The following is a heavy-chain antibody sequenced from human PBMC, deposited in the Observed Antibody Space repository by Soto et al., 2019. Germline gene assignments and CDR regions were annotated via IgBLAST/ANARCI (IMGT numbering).Heavy chain of an antibody. J-gene: IGHJ4*02. V-gene: IGHV1-18*01. CDR3: ANVKVDTSMDFDY. D-gene: IGHD5-18*01. Sequence: ASVKVSCKASGYTFTSYGISWVRQAPGQGLEWMGWISAYNGNTKYAQKLQGRVTMTTDTSTSTAYMELSSLRSDDTAVYYCANVKVDTSMDFDYWGQGTLVTVSS. CDR1: GYTFTSYG. CDR2: ISAYNGNT.